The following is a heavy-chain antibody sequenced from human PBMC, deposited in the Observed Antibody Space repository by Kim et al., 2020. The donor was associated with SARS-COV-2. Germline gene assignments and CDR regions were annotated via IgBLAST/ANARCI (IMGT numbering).Heavy chain of an antibody. CDR1: GLSFDSSA. CDR3: AGGNYYQSVGLSDYYNGMDV. D-gene: IGHD3-10*01. CDR2: TPFDGRNK. J-gene: IGHJ6*02. V-gene: IGHV3-30-3*01. Sequence: GGSLRLSCAASGLSFDSSAMNWVRQAPGKGLEWVAVTPFDGRNKDYAGFVKGRVTTSRDNSKSTLHQQMNSLRVEDTAEYYCAGGNYYQSVGLSDYYNGMDVWGQETTVTVSS.